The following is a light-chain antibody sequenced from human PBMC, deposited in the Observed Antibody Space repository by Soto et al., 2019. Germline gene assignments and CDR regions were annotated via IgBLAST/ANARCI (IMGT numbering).Light chain of an antibody. CDR3: QTWGTGTGV. CDR2: LNSDGSH. Sequence: QPVLTQSPSASASLGASVKLTCTLSSGHSSYAIAWHQQQPEKGPRYLMKLNSDGSHSKGDGIPDRFSGSSSGAERYLTISSLQSEDEADYYWQTWGTGTGVFGGGTQLTVL. V-gene: IGLV4-69*01. CDR1: SGHSSYA. J-gene: IGLJ2*01.